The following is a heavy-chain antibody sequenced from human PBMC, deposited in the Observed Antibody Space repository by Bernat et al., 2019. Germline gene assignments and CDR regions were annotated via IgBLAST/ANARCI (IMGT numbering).Heavy chain of an antibody. J-gene: IGHJ4*02. CDR2: IRGSGGST. Sequence: EVQLLESGGGLVQPGGSLRLSCAASGFTFSSYAMSWVRQAPGKGLEWVSAIRGSGGSTYYADSVKGRFTSSRDNSKNTLYLQMNSLRAEDTAVYYCAKDSVELLRAQFDYWGQGTLVTVSS. CDR3: AKDSVELLRAQFDY. CDR1: GFTFSSYA. V-gene: IGHV3-23*01. D-gene: IGHD2-15*01.